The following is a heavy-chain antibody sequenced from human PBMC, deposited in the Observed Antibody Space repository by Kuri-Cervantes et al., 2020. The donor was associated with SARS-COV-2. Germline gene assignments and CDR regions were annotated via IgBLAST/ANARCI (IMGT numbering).Heavy chain of an antibody. CDR1: GFTFSSYS. CDR2: ISRSSSYI. Sequence: ETLSLTCAASGFTFSSYSMNWVRQAPGKGLEWVSSISRSSSYIYYADSVKGRFTISRDNAKNLLYLQMNSLRAEDTAVYYCAREDFYYLDVWGKGTTVTVSS. V-gene: IGHV3-21*06. J-gene: IGHJ6*03. CDR3: AREDFYYLDV.